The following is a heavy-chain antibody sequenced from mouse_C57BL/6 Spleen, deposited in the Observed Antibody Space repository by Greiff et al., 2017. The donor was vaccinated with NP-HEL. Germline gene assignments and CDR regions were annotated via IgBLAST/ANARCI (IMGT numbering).Heavy chain of an antibody. J-gene: IGHJ4*01. Sequence: VQLQQSGAELARPGASVKLSCKASGYTFTSYGISWVKQRTGQGLEWIGEIYPRSGNTYYNEKFKGKATLTADKSSSTAYMELRSLTSEDSAVYFCARPVYYDYDGGAMDYWGQGTSVTVSS. V-gene: IGHV1-81*01. D-gene: IGHD2-4*01. CDR3: ARPVYYDYDGGAMDY. CDR2: IYPRSGNT. CDR1: GYTFTSYG.